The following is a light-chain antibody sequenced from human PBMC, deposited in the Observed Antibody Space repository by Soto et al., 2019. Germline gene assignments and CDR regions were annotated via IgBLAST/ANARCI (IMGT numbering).Light chain of an antibody. CDR3: RSYAGSNNFEV. V-gene: IGLV2-8*01. Sequence: QSALTQPPSASGSPGQSVTISCTGTSSDVGGYNYVSWYQQHPGKAPKLMIYEVSKRPSGVPDRFFGSKSGNTASLTVSGLQAEDEADYYCRSYAGSNNFEVFGTGTKITVL. CDR2: EVS. CDR1: SSDVGGYNY. J-gene: IGLJ1*01.